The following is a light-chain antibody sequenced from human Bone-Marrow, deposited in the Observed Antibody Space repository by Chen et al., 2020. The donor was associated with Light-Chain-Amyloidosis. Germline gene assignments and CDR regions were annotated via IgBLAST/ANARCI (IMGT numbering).Light chain of an antibody. V-gene: IGLV2-14*01. Sequence: QSALTQPASVSGSPGQSITISCTGTSSDVGGDNHVSWYQQHPDKAPKLMIYEVTNRPSWVPARFSGSKSDNTGSLTISGLQTEDEADYFCSSYTITNTLVFGSGTRVTVL. CDR2: EVT. CDR3: SSYTITNTLV. J-gene: IGLJ1*01. CDR1: SSDVGGDNH.